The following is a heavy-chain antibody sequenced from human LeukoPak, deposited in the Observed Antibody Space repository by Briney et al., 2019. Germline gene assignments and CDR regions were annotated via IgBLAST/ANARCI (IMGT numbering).Heavy chain of an antibody. D-gene: IGHD3-22*01. V-gene: IGHV3-74*01. CDR2: INSDGSST. CDR3: ARSSSGGWFDP. Sequence: GGSLRLSCAASGFTFSSYWMHWVRQAPEKGLVWVSRINSDGSSTSYADSVKGRFTISRDNAKNTLYLQMNSLRAEDTAVYYCARSSSGGWFDPWGQGTLVTVSS. J-gene: IGHJ5*02. CDR1: GFTFSSYW.